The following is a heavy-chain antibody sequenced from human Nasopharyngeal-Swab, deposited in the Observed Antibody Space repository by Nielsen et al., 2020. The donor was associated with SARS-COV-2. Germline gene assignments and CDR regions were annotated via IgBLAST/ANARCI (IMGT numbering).Heavy chain of an antibody. Sequence: SQTLSLTCAVYGESFSGYYWTWVRQPPGKGLEWIGEINHSGNTNYNPSLKSRVTISVDTSKNQFSLKLSSVTAADTAVYYCARNPTMVRGSYIYYYYGMDVWGQGTTVTVSS. J-gene: IGHJ6*02. CDR3: ARNPTMVRGSYIYYYYGMDV. D-gene: IGHD3-10*01. CDR1: GESFSGYY. V-gene: IGHV4-34*01. CDR2: INHSGNT.